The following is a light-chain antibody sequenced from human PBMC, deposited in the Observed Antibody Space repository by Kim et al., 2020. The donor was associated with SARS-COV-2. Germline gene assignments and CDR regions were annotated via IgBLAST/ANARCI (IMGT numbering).Light chain of an antibody. J-gene: IGKJ3*01. CDR2: GAS. V-gene: IGKV3-20*01. CDR1: ESVRKNF. Sequence: EIVLTQSPGTLSLSPGERATLSCRASESVRKNFLAWYQQKPGQAPRLFIYGASSRAPGIPDRFSGSGSGTDFTLTISSLEPDDFAVYFCQQCSGSPRGFGPGTKVEIK. CDR3: QQCSGSPRG.